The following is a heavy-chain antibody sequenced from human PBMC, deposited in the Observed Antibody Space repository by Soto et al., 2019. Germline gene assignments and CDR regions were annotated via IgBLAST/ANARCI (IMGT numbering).Heavy chain of an antibody. CDR3: ARLATRYYFDY. Sequence: SETLSLTCTVAGGSISSYYWSWIRQPPGKGLEWIGYIYYSGSTNYNPSLKSRVTISVDTSKNQFSLKMSSVTAADTAVYYCARLATRYYFDYWGQGTLVTVS. D-gene: IGHD1-1*01. CDR1: GGSISSYY. J-gene: IGHJ4*02. V-gene: IGHV4-59*01. CDR2: IYYSGST.